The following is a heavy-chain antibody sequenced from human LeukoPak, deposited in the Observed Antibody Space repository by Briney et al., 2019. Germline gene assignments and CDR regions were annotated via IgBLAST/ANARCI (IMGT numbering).Heavy chain of an antibody. CDR3: ARSSLIAVAGDTGD. D-gene: IGHD6-19*01. CDR2: MNPNSGNT. V-gene: IGHV1-8*01. Sequence: ASVKVSCKASGYTFTSYDINWVRQATGQGLEWMGWMNPNSGNTGYAQKFQGGVTMTRNTSISTAYMELSSLRSEDTAVYYCARSSLIAVAGDTGDWGQGTLVTVSS. J-gene: IGHJ4*02. CDR1: GYTFTSYD.